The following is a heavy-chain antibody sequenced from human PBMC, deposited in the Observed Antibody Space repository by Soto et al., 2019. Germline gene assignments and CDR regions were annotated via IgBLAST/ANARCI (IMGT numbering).Heavy chain of an antibody. CDR3: ARDGGGVLVTANFDY. V-gene: IGHV1-2*04. Sequence: ASVKVSCKASGYTFTGYYMHWVRQAPGQGLEWMGWINPNSGGTNYAQKFQGWVTMTRDRAISTAYMELSRLRSDDTAVYYCARDGGGVLVTANFDYWGQGTLVTVSS. CDR2: INPNSGGT. J-gene: IGHJ4*02. CDR1: GYTFTGYY. D-gene: IGHD2-21*02.